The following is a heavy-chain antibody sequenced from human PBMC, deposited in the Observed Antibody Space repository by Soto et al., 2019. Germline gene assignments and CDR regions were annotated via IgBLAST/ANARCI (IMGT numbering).Heavy chain of an antibody. CDR2: INHSGST. J-gene: IGHJ5*02. CDR1: GGSFSGYY. CDR3: ARLGYCTNGVCYNWFDP. D-gene: IGHD2-8*01. Sequence: SETLSLTCAVYGGSFSGYYWSWIRQPPGKGLEWIGEINHSGSTNYNPSLKSRVTISVDTSKNQFSLKLSSVTAADTAVYYCARLGYCTNGVCYNWFDPWGQGTLVTVSS. V-gene: IGHV4-34*01.